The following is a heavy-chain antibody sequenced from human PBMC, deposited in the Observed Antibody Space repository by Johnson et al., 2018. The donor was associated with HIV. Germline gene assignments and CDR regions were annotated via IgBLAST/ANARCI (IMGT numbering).Heavy chain of an antibody. CDR2: ISSNGGST. D-gene: IGHD4-17*01. J-gene: IGHJ3*02. CDR3: TTAFQIMVTTGAFDI. CDR1: GFTFSSYA. Sequence: VQLVESGGGLVQPGGSLRLSCAASGFTFSSYAMHWVRQAPGKGLEYVSAISSNGGSTYYANSVKGRFTISRDNSKNTLYLQMGSLKTEDTAVYYCTTAFQIMVTTGAFDIWGQGTMVTVSS. V-gene: IGHV3-64*01.